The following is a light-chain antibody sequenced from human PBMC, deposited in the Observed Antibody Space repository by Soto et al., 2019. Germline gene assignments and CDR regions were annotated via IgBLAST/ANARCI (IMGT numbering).Light chain of an antibody. CDR3: QQYDNWPTLT. V-gene: IGKV3-15*01. J-gene: IGKJ4*01. CDR2: GAS. Sequence: EIVMTQSPATLSVSPGERATLSCRASQSVSSNLAWYPQKPGQAPRLLIYGASTRATGVPARFSGSGSGTEFTLAISSLQPEDFAVYYCQQYDNWPTLTFGGGTKVEIK. CDR1: QSVSSN.